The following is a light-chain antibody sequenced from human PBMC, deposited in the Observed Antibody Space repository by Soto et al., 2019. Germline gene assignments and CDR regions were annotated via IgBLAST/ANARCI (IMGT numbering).Light chain of an antibody. CDR2: GAS. V-gene: IGKV3-20*01. CDR1: QSVSSSY. J-gene: IGKJ1*01. Sequence: EIVLTQSPGTLSLSPGERATLSCRASQSVSSSYLAWYQQKPGQAPRLLIYGASSRATGIPDRFSGSGSGTDFTLTINRLEPEDFAVYYCQHLGTFGQGTKVEIK. CDR3: QHLGT.